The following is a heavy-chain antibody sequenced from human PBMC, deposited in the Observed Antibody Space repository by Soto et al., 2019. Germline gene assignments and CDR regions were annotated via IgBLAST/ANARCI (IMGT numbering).Heavy chain of an antibody. J-gene: IGHJ1*01. CDR1: GFTFSDYA. V-gene: IGHV3-23*01. CDR2: ISAPGATT. CDR3: AKGRKSTEKDIAVMLAAASSIQH. Sequence: EVQLLESGGGLVQPGGSLRLSCVASGFTFSDYALTWVRQAPGKGLEWASVISAPGATTYYADSVRGRFTISRDNSKNTLNLQMNDLRVEDTAVIYCAKGRKSTEKDIAVMLAAASSIQHWGQGTLVTVSS. D-gene: IGHD2-15*01.